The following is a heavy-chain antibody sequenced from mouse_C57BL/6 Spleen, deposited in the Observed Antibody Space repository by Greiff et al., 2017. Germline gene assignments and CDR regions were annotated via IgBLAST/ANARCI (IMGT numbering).Heavy chain of an antibody. J-gene: IGHJ2*01. Sequence: DVKLQESGPGLVKPSQSLSLTCSVTGYSITSGYYWNWIRQFPGNKLEWMGYISYDGSNNYNPSLKNRISITRDTSKNQFFLKLNSVTTEDTATYYCARASDWERGYFDYWGQGTTLTVSS. D-gene: IGHD4-1*01. CDR3: ARASDWERGYFDY. CDR2: ISYDGSN. CDR1: GYSITSGYY. V-gene: IGHV3-6*01.